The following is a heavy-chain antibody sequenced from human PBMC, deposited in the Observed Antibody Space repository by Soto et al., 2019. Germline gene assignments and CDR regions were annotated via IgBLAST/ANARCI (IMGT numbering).Heavy chain of an antibody. CDR1: GGTFSSYT. Sequence: GASVKVSCKASGGTFSSYTISWVRQAPGQGLEWMGRIIPILGIANYAQKFQGRVTITADKSTSTAYMELSSLRSEDTAVYYCARGYYYDSSGYPGDFDYWGQGTLVTVSS. CDR2: IIPILGIA. V-gene: IGHV1-69*02. CDR3: ARGYYYDSSGYPGDFDY. J-gene: IGHJ4*02. D-gene: IGHD3-22*01.